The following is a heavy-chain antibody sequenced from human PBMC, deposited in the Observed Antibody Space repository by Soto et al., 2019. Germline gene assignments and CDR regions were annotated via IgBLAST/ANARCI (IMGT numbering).Heavy chain of an antibody. CDR2: LSDSGDSI. CDR1: GFTFSSHA. V-gene: IGHV3-23*01. D-gene: IGHD6-13*01. CDR3: AKVSSSWYAGFFDL. J-gene: IGHJ4*02. Sequence: GGSLRISCTASGFTFSSHAMTWARQAPGKGLEWVSGLSDSGDSIYYADSVKGRFTIYRDNSMNTLYLQMNTLRVEDTAVYYCAKVSSSWYAGFFDLWGQGTQVTVS.